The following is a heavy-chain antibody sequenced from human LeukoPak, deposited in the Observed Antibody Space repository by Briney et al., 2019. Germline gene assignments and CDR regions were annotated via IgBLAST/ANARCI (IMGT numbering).Heavy chain of an antibody. V-gene: IGHV3-48*03. CDR3: AELGITMIGGV. Sequence: GGTLRLSCAASGYTFSRYVMSWVRQAPGKGLEWVSYISSSGSTIYYADSVKGRFTISRDNAKNSLYLQMNSLRAEDTAVYYCAELGITMIGGVWGKGTTVTISS. J-gene: IGHJ6*04. CDR1: GYTFSRYV. CDR2: ISSSGSTI. D-gene: IGHD3-10*02.